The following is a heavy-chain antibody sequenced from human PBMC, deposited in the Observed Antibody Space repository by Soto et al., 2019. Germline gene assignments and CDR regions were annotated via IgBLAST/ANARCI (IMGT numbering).Heavy chain of an antibody. J-gene: IGHJ5*02. D-gene: IGHD3-10*01. CDR1: GYTFTSYA. CDR3: ARAGGRFGEHIPYNKHNWFDP. V-gene: IGHV1-3*01. CDR2: INAGNGNT. Sequence: ASVKVCGEASGYTFTSYAIHWVRQAPGQRLEWMGWINAGNGNTKYSQKFQGRVTITRDTSASTAYMELSSLRSEDTAVYYCARAGGRFGEHIPYNKHNWFDPWGQGTLVTVSS.